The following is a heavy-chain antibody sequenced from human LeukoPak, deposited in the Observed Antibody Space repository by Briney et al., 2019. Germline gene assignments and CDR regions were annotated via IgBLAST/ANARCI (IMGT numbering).Heavy chain of an antibody. V-gene: IGHV1-69*13. CDR3: ARDVNEEYYYDSSGYYGYFDY. CDR2: IIPIFGTA. Sequence: SVTVSCKASGGTFSSYAISWVRQAPGQGLEWMGGIIPIFGTANYAQKFQGRVTITADESTSTAYMELSSLRSVDTAVYYCARDVNEEYYYDSSGYYGYFDYWGQGTLVTVSS. CDR1: GGTFSSYA. J-gene: IGHJ4*02. D-gene: IGHD3-22*01.